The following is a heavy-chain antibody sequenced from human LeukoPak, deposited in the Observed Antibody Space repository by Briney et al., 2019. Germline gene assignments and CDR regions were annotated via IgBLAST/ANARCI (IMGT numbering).Heavy chain of an antibody. CDR2: IHTSGST. CDR1: GGSISSYY. V-gene: IGHV4-4*07. CDR3: ARFPHYYDSSGPTQDFDY. Sequence: SETLSLTCTVSGGSISSYYWSWIRQPAGKGLEWIGRIHTSGSTYYNPSLKSRVTISVDTSKNQSSLKLSSVTAADTAVYYCARFPHYYDSSGPTQDFDYWGQGTLVTVSS. J-gene: IGHJ4*02. D-gene: IGHD3-22*01.